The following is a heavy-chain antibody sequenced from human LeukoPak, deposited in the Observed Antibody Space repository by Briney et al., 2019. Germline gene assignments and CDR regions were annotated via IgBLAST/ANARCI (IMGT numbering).Heavy chain of an antibody. CDR3: ARFDGYYGMDV. J-gene: IGHJ6*04. CDR1: GGSISSYY. D-gene: IGHD5-24*01. CDR2: IYYSGST. Sequence: SETLSLTCTVSGGSISSYYWSWIRQPPGKGLEWIGYIYYSGSTNYNPSLKSRVTISVDTSKNQFSLKMSFVTAADTAVYYCARFDGYYGMDVWGKGTTVTVSS. V-gene: IGHV4-59*01.